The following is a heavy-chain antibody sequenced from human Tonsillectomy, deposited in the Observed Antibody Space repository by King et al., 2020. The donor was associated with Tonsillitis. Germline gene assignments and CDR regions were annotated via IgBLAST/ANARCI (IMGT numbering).Heavy chain of an antibody. V-gene: IGHV4-59*01. Sequence: VQLQESGPGLVKPSETLSLTCTVSGGSISSYYWSWIRQPPGKGLEWIGCIYYSGSTNYNPSLKSRVTISVDTSKNQFSLKLSSVTAADTAVYYCARVNRYYDILQWFDPWGQGTLVTVSS. J-gene: IGHJ5*02. CDR1: GGSISSYY. CDR2: IYYSGST. CDR3: ARVNRYYDILQWFDP. D-gene: IGHD3-9*01.